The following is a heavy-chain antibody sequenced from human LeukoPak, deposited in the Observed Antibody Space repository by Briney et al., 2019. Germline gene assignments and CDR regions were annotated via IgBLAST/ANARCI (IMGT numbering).Heavy chain of an antibody. Sequence: SETLSLTCAVYGGSFSGYYWSWIRQPPGKGLEWIGEINHSGSTNYNPSLESRVTISVDTSKNQFSLKLSSVTAADTAVYYCARVWVLRFLEWRSSQFDPWGQGTLVTVSS. V-gene: IGHV4-34*01. CDR2: INHSGST. J-gene: IGHJ5*02. D-gene: IGHD3-3*01. CDR3: ARVWVLRFLEWRSSQFDP. CDR1: GGSFSGYY.